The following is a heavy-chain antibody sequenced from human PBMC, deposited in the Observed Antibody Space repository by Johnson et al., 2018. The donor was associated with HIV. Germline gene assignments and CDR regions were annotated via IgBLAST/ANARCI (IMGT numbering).Heavy chain of an antibody. D-gene: IGHD1-1*01. CDR3: AKGRKWNDVGNDALDI. CDR1: GFTFSSYW. Sequence: VQLVESGGGLVQPWGSLRLSCAASGFTFSSYWMSWVRQAPGKGLEWVANIKQDGSNKYYADSVKGRFTISRDNSKNTLYLQMNSLRAEDTAVYYCAKGRKWNDVGNDALDIWGQGTLVTVSS. J-gene: IGHJ3*02. CDR2: IKQDGSNK. V-gene: IGHV3-7*01.